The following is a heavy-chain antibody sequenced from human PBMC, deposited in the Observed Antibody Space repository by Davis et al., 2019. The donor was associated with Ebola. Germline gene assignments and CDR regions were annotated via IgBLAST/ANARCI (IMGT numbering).Heavy chain of an antibody. CDR3: ARVYCSGGSCRNYYGMDV. CDR1: GFTFSSYG. D-gene: IGHD2-15*01. V-gene: IGHV3-33*01. CDR2: IWYDGSNK. J-gene: IGHJ6*02. Sequence: GESLKISCAASGFTFSSYGMHWVRQAPGKGLEWVAVIWYDGSNKYYADSVKGRFTISRDNSKNTLYLQMNSLRAEDTAVYYCARVYCSGGSCRNYYGMDVWGQGTTVTVSS.